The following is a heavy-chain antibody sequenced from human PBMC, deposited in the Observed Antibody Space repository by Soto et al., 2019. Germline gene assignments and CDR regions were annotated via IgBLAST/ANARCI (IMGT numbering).Heavy chain of an antibody. V-gene: IGHV4-34*01. Sequence: QVQLHQWGAGLVKPSGTLSRICDVYGGSLSGYYWIWVRQSPGRGLEWIGETSDSGNTKYNPSLKSRVTISLDTSKNQFSLRLNLVTAADTAVYYCARHRTGSRGVDLWGQGMLATVSS. CDR1: GGSLSGYY. CDR3: ARHRTGSRGVDL. J-gene: IGHJ5*02. CDR2: TSDSGNT. D-gene: IGHD3-9*01.